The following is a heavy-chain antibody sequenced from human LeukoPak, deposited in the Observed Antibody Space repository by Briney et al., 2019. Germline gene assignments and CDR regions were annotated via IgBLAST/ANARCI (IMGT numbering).Heavy chain of an antibody. CDR3: ARDLVTVTKGFDI. D-gene: IGHD4-17*01. Sequence: TETLSLTCAVSGDSFSSHYWTWIRQPPGRGLEWIGYISYIGTTNYNPSLKSRVTISIDTSKNQFSLKLSSVTTADTAVYYCARDLVTVTKGFDIWGLGTMVSVSS. J-gene: IGHJ3*02. CDR2: ISYIGTT. CDR1: GDSFSSHY. V-gene: IGHV4-59*11.